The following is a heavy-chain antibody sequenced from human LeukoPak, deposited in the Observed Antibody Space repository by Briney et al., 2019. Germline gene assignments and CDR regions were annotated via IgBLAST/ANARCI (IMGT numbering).Heavy chain of an antibody. CDR3: ARDPLRYLRVGHYDY. V-gene: IGHV3-21*01. CDR2: IDYDSSHI. Sequence: GGSLRLSCAVSGFTFSTSAMNWVRQVPGKGLEWVSSIDYDSSHIYYAASVRGRFTISRDNARNSVYLQMNSLKVEDTAVYYCARDPLRYLRVGHYDYRGQGTRGGGSS. J-gene: IGHJ4*02. CDR1: GFTFSTSA. D-gene: IGHD3-9*01.